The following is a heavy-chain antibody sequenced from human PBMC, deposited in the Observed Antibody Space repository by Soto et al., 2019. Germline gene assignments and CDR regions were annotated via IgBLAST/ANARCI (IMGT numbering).Heavy chain of an antibody. CDR3: ARLRAGDLYFDY. CDR1: GGSISSYY. CDR2: IYYSGST. V-gene: IGHV4-59*05. D-gene: IGHD4-17*01. J-gene: IGHJ4*02. Sequence: SETLSLTCTVSGGSISSYYWSWIRQPPGKGLEWIGSIYYSGSTYYNPSLKSRVTISVDTSKNQFSLKLSSVTAADTAVYYCARLRAGDLYFDYWGQGTLVTVSS.